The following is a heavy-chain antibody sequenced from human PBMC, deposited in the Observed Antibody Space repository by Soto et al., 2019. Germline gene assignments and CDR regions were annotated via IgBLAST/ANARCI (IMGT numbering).Heavy chain of an antibody. V-gene: IGHV1-18*01. D-gene: IGHD6-19*01. J-gene: IGHJ6*03. CDR1: GYTFTSYG. CDR2: ISAYNGNT. CDR3: AREGISGWYYYYYYFMDV. Sequence: ASVKVSCKASGYTFTSYGISWVRQAPGQGLEWMGWISAYNGNTNYAQKLQGRVTMTTDTSTSTAYMELRSLRSDDTAVYYCAREGISGWYYYYYYFMDVWGKGTTVTVSS.